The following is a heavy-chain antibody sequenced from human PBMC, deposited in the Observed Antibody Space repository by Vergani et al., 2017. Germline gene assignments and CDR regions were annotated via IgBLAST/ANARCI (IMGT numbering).Heavy chain of an antibody. V-gene: IGHV4-34*01. CDR2: INHSGST. J-gene: IGHJ6*02. CDR1: GGSFSGYY. D-gene: IGHD2-15*01. CDR3: ARGLTVVVVAATRCMYV. Sequence: QVQLQQWGAGLLKPSETLSLTCAVSGGSFSGYYWSWIRQPPGKGLEWMAEINHSGSTNYNPSLKSRVTISVDTCKNQFSLQLSSVTAADTAVYYCARGLTVVVVAATRCMYVWGQGSTVTVSS.